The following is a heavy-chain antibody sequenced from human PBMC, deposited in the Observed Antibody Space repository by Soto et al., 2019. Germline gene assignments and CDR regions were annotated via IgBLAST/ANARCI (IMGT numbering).Heavy chain of an antibody. CDR3: ARYYDFWSGYYFPPSYYYYYGMDV. V-gene: IGHV3-53*01. J-gene: IGHJ6*02. Sequence: EVQLVESGGGLIQPGGSLRLSCAASGFTVSSNYMSWVRQAPGKGLEWVSVIYSGGSTYYADSVKGRFTISRDNSKNTLYLQMNSLRAEDTAVYYCARYYDFWSGYYFPPSYYYYYGMDVWGQGTTVTVSS. CDR1: GFTVSSNY. CDR2: IYSGGST. D-gene: IGHD3-3*01.